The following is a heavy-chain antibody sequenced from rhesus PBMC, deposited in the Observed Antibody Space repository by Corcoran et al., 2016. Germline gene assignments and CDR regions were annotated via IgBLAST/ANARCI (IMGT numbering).Heavy chain of an antibody. V-gene: IGHV1-111*02. CDR3: ARAGVGGYYFDY. Sequence: EVQLVQSGAAVKKPGAPGKTSCKASGHTFTDHSLNWVGRATGKGLEGMGRVDPEDGEADYAQKFQDRVTITADMSTDTAYMELSSLRSEDTAVYYCARAGVGGYYFDYWGQGVLVTVSS. CDR2: VDPEDGEA. CDR1: GHTFTDHS. J-gene: IGHJ4*01. D-gene: IGHD2-39*01.